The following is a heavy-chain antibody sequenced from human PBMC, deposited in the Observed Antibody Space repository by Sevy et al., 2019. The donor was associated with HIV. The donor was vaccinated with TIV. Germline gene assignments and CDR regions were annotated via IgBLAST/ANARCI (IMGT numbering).Heavy chain of an antibody. CDR2: IRSKANSYDT. Sequence: GGSLRLSCAASGFTFSGSAMHWVRQASGKGLEWVGRIRSKANSYDTAYAASVKGRFTISRGDSKNTAYLQMNSLKTEDTAVYYCVYDIFTGYYNPWGQGTLVTVSS. J-gene: IGHJ5*02. D-gene: IGHD3-9*01. V-gene: IGHV3-73*01. CDR1: GFTFSGSA. CDR3: VYDIFTGYYNP.